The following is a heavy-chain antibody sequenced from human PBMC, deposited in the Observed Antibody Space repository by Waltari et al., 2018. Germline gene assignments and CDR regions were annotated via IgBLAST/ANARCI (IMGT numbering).Heavy chain of an antibody. Sequence: QVQLVQSGAEVKKSGDSVKVSCTVSGDTFTTSDFNWVRQAAGQGLEWMGWMSSMSASTAYAEKFQGRVSMTRNMSINTAYMELSSLISDDTAVYYCARGSDDYYNGLDVWGQGTTVIVSS. CDR2: MSSMSAST. CDR1: GDTFTTSD. CDR3: ARGSDDYYNGLDV. J-gene: IGHJ6*02. V-gene: IGHV1-8*01.